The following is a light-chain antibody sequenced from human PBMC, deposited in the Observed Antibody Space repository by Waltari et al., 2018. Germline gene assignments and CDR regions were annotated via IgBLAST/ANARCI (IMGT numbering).Light chain of an antibody. CDR2: DAS. CDR1: QSVSKY. V-gene: IGKV3-20*01. J-gene: IGKJ1*01. CDR3: QKYGTLPAT. Sequence: IVLTQSPGPLSLSPGERATLSCRASQSVSKYLAWYQQKPGQAPRLLIYDASTRATGIPDRFSGSGCGTDFSLTISRLEPEDFAVYYCQKYGTLPATFGQGTKVQ.